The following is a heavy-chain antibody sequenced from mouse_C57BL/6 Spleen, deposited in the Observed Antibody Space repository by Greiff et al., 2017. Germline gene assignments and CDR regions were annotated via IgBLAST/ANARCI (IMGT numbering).Heavy chain of an antibody. J-gene: IGHJ4*01. Sequence: VNVVESGAELVKPGASVKISCKASGYAFSSYWMNWVKQRPGKGLEWIGQIYPGDGDTNYNGKFKGKATLTADKSSSTAYMQLSSLTSEDSAVYFCARKGLSAMDYWGQGTSVTVSS. CDR1: GYAFSSYW. V-gene: IGHV1-80*01. CDR2: IYPGDGDT. CDR3: ARKGLSAMDY. D-gene: IGHD3-1*01.